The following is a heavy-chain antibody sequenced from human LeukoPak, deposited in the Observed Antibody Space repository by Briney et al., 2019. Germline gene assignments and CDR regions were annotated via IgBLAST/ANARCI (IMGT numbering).Heavy chain of an antibody. CDR2: SSAYNGDT. CDR3: ARESCTGGTCYFDDY. Sequence: ASVKVSCKASGYTFTTYGISWVRQAPGQGLEWMGWSSAYNGDTKYAQKLQGRVTMTTDTSTRTAYMELRSLRSDDTAVYYCARESCTGGTCYFDDYWGQGTLVAVSS. V-gene: IGHV1-18*01. D-gene: IGHD2-15*01. J-gene: IGHJ4*02. CDR1: GYTFTTYG.